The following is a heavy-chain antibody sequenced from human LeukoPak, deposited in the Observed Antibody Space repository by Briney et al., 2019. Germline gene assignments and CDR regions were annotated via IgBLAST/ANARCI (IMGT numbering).Heavy chain of an antibody. CDR2: IKSKTDGGTT. D-gene: IGHD3-22*01. CDR3: TTGFREADDI. CDR1: GITFSNTW. Sequence: GRSLRLSCAAWGITFSNTWMSGVRQAPGKGLEWVGRIKSKTDGGTTAYAAAVKGRFTIPRDDSKNTGYLQMNSLKAEDTAVYYGTTGFREADDIWGQGTPVTVAS. V-gene: IGHV3-15*01. J-gene: IGHJ4*02.